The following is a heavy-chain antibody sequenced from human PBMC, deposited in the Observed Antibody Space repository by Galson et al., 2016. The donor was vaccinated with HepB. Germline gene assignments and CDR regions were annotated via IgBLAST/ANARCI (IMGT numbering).Heavy chain of an antibody. D-gene: IGHD4-11*01. CDR2: ISGSGGCT. J-gene: IGHJ3*02. V-gene: IGHV3-23*01. CDR3: AKGYSNLIPDAFDI. Sequence: SLRLSCAASGFTFSSYVMSWVRQAPGKGLEWVSVISGSGGCTFYADSVKGRFTVSRDNSKNTLYGQMNSLRVEDTAVYYCAKGYSNLIPDAFDIWGQGTMVTVSS. CDR1: GFTFSSYV.